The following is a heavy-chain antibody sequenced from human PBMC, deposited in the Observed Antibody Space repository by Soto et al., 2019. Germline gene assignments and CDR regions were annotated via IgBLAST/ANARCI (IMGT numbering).Heavy chain of an antibody. V-gene: IGHV4-39*01. CDR2: IYYGGDT. CDR3: ARGDSRSSGYFDY. Sequence: PSETLSLTCTVSDDSIRSSNYHWGWVRQPPGKGLEWIATIYYGGDTYYNPSLKSRVTISLDTSKNQFSLKLTAADTAVYYCARGDSRSSGYFDYWGQGTLVTVSS. CDR1: DDSIRSSNYH. D-gene: IGHD6-6*01. J-gene: IGHJ4*02.